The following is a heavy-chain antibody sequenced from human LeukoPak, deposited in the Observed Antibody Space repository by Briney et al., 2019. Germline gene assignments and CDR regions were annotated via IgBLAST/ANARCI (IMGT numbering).Heavy chain of an antibody. D-gene: IGHD3-10*01. CDR1: GFTFSSYA. CDR3: AKDGSKYYYGSGSYYDY. J-gene: IGHJ4*02. V-gene: IGHV3-30*04. Sequence: GGSLRLSCAASGFTFSSYAMHWVRQAPGKGLEWVAVISYDGSNKYYADSVKGRFTISRDNSKNTLYLQMNSLRAEDTAVYYCAKDGSKYYYGSGSYYDYWGQGTLVTVSS. CDR2: ISYDGSNK.